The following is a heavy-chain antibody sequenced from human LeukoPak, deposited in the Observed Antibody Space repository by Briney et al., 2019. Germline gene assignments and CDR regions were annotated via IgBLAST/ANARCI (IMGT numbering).Heavy chain of an antibody. CDR3: ARDQSFEMDAFDV. V-gene: IGHV4-34*01. CDR1: GGSFKNHF. Sequence: SETLSLTCAVYGGSFKNHFWTWIRQAPGKGLEWIGEVSHNGSTVYNPSLESRVTISVDTSKKQFSLRVNSVTVADAAVYYCARDQSFEMDAFDVWGQGTMVTVSS. D-gene: IGHD5-24*01. J-gene: IGHJ3*01. CDR2: VSHNGST.